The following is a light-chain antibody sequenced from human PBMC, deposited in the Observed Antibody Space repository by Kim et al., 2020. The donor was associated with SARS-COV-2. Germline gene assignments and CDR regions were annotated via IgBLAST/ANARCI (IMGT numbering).Light chain of an antibody. J-gene: IGKJ4*01. V-gene: IGKV1-5*01. CDR2: DAA. CDR3: QQYDTYST. CDR1: QSINRW. Sequence: DIQMTQSPSTLSASVGDRVTITCWASQSINRWLDWYQQKPGKAPKLLIYDAANLESGVPSRFSGSGSGTEFTLTISSLQPDDFATYYCQQYDTYSTFGEGSKVDIK.